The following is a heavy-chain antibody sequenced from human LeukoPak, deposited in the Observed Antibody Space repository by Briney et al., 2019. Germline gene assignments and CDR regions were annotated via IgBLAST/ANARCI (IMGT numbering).Heavy chain of an antibody. V-gene: IGHV3-74*01. CDR2: INPYASTT. D-gene: IGHD1-26*01. CDR3: AMSLYSGAYVT. CDR1: EFTFSAYW. Sequence: GGSLRLSCAASEFTFSAYWVHWVRQAPGKGLVWVSLINPYASTTVYADSVKGRFTISRDNAKNTLYLQMNGLRAEDTAVYYCAMSLYSGAYVTWGQGTLVTVSS. J-gene: IGHJ5*02.